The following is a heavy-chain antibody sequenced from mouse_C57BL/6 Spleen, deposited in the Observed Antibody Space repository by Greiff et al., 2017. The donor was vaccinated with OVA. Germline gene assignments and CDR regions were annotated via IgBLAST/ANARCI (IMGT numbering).Heavy chain of an antibody. CDR3: ARSGDYDGFAY. D-gene: IGHD2-4*01. J-gene: IGHJ3*01. CDR2: IHPNSGST. Sequence: VQLQQPGAELVKPGASVKLSCKASGYTFTSYWMHWVKQRPGQGLEWIGMIHPNSGSTNYNEKFKSKATLTVDKSSSTAYMQLSNLTSEDSAVYYCARSGDYDGFAYWGQGTLVTVSA. CDR1: GYTFTSYW. V-gene: IGHV1-64*01.